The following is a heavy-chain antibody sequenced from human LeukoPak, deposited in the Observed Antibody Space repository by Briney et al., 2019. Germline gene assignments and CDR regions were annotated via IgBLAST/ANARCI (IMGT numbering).Heavy chain of an antibody. J-gene: IGHJ4*02. CDR3: ARGRNSWYNY. D-gene: IGHD6-13*01. Sequence: GASVKVSCKASGYTFTSEDINWVRQAPGQGPEWMGWMNPNSGNTGLPQKFQGRVTMTRDTSISTAYMELNSLKSEDTAVYYCARGRNSWYNYRGQGTLVTVSS. CDR2: MNPNSGNT. CDR1: GYTFTSED. V-gene: IGHV1-8*01.